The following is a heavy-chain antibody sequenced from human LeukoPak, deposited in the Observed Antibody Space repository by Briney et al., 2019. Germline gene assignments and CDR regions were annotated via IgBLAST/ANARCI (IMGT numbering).Heavy chain of an antibody. J-gene: IGHJ4*02. CDR3: ARDSGFYDSTGKGRGYTFDY. V-gene: IGHV4-59*02. D-gene: IGHD3-22*01. CDR1: GDSVTTYY. CDR2: VYYSGSA. Sequence: SETLSLTCTVSGDSVTTYYWSWIRQPPGKGLEWLGYVYYSGSATYNPSLKSRVTISVDTTKNQFSLKLSSVTAADTAVYYCARDSGFYDSTGKGRGYTFDYWGQGTLVTVSS.